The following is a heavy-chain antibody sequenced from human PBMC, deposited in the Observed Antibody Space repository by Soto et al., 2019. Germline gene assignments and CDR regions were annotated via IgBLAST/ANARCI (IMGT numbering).Heavy chain of an antibody. V-gene: IGHV4-39*01. CDR2: ISYLGAI. Sequence: SETLSLTCTVSGASINSGPYYWGWIRQPPGKGLEWIGSISYLGAIYYNPSLKGRVTISADTSKNSYSLYLTSVTDADTAVYYCANSFSGGRYFSSSDDSWGQGMLVT. CDR3: ANSFSGGRYFSSSDDS. J-gene: IGHJ4*02. CDR1: GASINSGPYY. D-gene: IGHD6-6*01.